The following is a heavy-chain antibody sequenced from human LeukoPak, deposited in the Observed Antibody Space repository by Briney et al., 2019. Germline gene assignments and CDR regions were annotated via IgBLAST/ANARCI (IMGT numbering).Heavy chain of an antibody. D-gene: IGHD3-22*01. CDR3: AKDHVYYYDSSGFDY. CDR2: IRYDGSNK. J-gene: IGHJ4*02. V-gene: IGHV3-30*02. Sequence: GGSLRLSCAASGFTFSSYGMHWVRQAPGKGLEWVAFIRYDGSNKYYADSVKGRFTNSRDNSKNTLYLQMNSLRAEDTAVYYCAKDHVYYYDSSGFDYWGQGTLVTVSS. CDR1: GFTFSSYG.